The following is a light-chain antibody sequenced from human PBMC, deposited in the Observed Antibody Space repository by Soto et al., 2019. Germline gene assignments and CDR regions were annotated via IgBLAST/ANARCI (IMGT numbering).Light chain of an antibody. V-gene: IGKV1-5*03. CDR1: QSISTF. CDR3: QQYGNCPNT. J-gene: IGKJ2*01. CDR2: KAY. Sequence: DIQLTHSSSTLSASVGDRVTITFRASQSISTFLAWYQRKPGKAPNLLIYKAYTLETGVPSRFSGSGSGTEFSLTITSLQPDDFATYYCQQYGNCPNTFGPGTKLEI.